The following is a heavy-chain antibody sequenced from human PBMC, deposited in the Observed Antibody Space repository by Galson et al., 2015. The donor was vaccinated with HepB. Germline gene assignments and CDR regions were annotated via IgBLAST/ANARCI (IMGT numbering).Heavy chain of an antibody. CDR3: ARDRGTTGEFHYMDV. CDR2: ISYDGSNK. Sequence: SLRLSCAASGFTFSSYAMHWVRQAPGKGLEWVAVISYDGSNKYYADSVKGRFTISRDNSKSTLYLQMNSLRAEDTAVYYCARDRGTTGEFHYMDVWGKGTTVTVSS. D-gene: IGHD3-10*01. J-gene: IGHJ6*03. V-gene: IGHV3-30-3*01. CDR1: GFTFSSYA.